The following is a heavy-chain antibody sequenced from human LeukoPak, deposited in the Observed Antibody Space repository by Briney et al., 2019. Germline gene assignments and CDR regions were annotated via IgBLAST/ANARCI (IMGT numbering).Heavy chain of an antibody. CDR2: TWFDGSNK. CDR3: ATELSSDTAFDY. CDR1: GFTFSGYG. J-gene: IGHJ4*02. V-gene: IGHV3-33*01. Sequence: PGRSLRLSCAASGFTFSGYGMHWVRQAPGKGLEWVAMTWFDGSNKCYTDAVKGRFTIFRDNSKNTLYLQMNSLRAEDTAVYYCATELSSDTAFDYWGQGTLVAVSS. D-gene: IGHD5-18*01.